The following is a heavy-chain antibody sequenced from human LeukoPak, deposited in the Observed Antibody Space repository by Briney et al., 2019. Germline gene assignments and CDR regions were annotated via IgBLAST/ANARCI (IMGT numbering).Heavy chain of an antibody. CDR1: GFTFSSYW. J-gene: IGHJ4*02. Sequence: QSGGSLRLSCAASGFTFSSYWMSWVRQAPGKGLEWVANIKQDGSEKYYVDSVKGRFTISRDNAKNSLYLQMNGLRAEDTAVYYCARDFRLVPAAIDYVRAAGEFDYWGQGTLVTVSS. D-gene: IGHD2-2*02. CDR3: ARDFRLVPAAIDYVRAAGEFDY. V-gene: IGHV3-7*01. CDR2: IKQDGSEK.